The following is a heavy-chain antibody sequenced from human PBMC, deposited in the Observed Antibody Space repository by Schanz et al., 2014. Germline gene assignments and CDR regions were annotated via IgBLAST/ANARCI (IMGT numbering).Heavy chain of an antibody. J-gene: IGHJ6*02. D-gene: IGHD3-9*01. CDR2: ISAYNGNT. CDR3: ARVQDDILTGSEYYYGMDV. CDR1: GYTFISYG. Sequence: QVQLVQSGGEMKKPGASVKVSCKASGYTFISYGIKWVRQAPGQGLEWMGWISAYNGNTNYAQKFQGRVTMTTDTSTSTSYMELRSLRSDDTAVYYCARVQDDILTGSEYYYGMDVWGQGTTVNGSS. V-gene: IGHV1-18*01.